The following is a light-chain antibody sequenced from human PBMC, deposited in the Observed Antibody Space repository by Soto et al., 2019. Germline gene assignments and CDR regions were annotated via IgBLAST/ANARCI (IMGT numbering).Light chain of an antibody. J-gene: IGKJ1*01. Sequence: ILMTQSQATLSVSPGERATLSCRASQSVSINLAWYQQKPGQAPRLLIYDASTRATGIPARFSGSGSGTEFTLTISGLQSEDFAVYYCQQYNNWPPRTFGQGTKVEIK. CDR1: QSVSIN. V-gene: IGKV3-15*01. CDR2: DAS. CDR3: QQYNNWPPRT.